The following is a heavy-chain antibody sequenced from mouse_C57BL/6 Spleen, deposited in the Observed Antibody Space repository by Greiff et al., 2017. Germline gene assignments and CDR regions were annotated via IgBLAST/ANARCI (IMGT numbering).Heavy chain of an antibody. J-gene: IGHJ2*01. CDR2: INPNYGTT. Sequence: EVQLQQSGPELVKPGASVKISCKASGYSFTDYNMNWVKQSNGKSLEWIGVINPNYGTTSYNQKFKGKATLTVDQSSSTPYMQLNSLTSEDSAVSSCYRQRHSSGLDYWGQGPTLTVSS. V-gene: IGHV1-39*01. CDR1: GYSFTDYN. D-gene: IGHD3-2*02. CDR3: YRQRHSSGLDY.